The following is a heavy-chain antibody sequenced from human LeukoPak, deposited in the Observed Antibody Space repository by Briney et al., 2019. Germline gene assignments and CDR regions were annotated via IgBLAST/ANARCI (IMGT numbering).Heavy chain of an antibody. D-gene: IGHD5-12*01. Sequence: GGSLRLSCAVSGFTFSNYAMNWVRQAPGKGLEWVSTISGSGDTTYYADSVKGRFTISRDNSKNTLYLQMNSLRAEDTAAYYCAKDRWSAYDLSAFDIWGQGTMVTVSS. CDR1: GFTFSNYA. V-gene: IGHV3-23*01. CDR2: ISGSGDTT. J-gene: IGHJ3*02. CDR3: AKDRWSAYDLSAFDI.